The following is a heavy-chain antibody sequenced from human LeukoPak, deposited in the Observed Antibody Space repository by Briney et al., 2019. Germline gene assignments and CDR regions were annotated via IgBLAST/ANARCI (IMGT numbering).Heavy chain of an antibody. CDR1: GFTFSSYA. Sequence: GGPLRLSCAASGFTFSSYAMSWIRQGPGKGLEGLKWVSSISGRGDRTYYADSVKGRFTISRDNSKNTLYLQMNSLRAEDTAIYYCARFQDCGGDCPFDYWGQGTLVTVSS. CDR3: ARFQDCGGDCPFDY. CDR2: ISGRGDRT. J-gene: IGHJ4*02. V-gene: IGHV3-23*01. D-gene: IGHD2-21*02.